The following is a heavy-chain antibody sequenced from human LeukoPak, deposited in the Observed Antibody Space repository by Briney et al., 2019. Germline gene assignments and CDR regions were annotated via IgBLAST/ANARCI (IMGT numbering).Heavy chain of an antibody. D-gene: IGHD2/OR15-2a*01. CDR2: ISSSSSTI. Sequence: GGSLRLSCAASGFTFSSYGMTWVRQAPGKGLEWVSYISSSSSTIYYADSVKGRFTISRDNAKNSLYLQLNSLRAEDTAVYYCARESRGFYQLHLFDYWGQGTLVTVSS. J-gene: IGHJ4*02. CDR3: ARESRGFYQLHLFDY. CDR1: GFTFSSYG. V-gene: IGHV3-48*01.